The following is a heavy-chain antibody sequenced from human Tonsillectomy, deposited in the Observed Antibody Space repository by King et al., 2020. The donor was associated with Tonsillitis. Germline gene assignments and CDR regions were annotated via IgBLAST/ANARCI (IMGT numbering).Heavy chain of an antibody. D-gene: IGHD2-15*01. J-gene: IGHJ4*02. CDR3: ARSCSGGSCYTTLDY. CDR1: GYSFTSSW. V-gene: IGHV5-51*01. Sequence: VQLVESGAEVKKPGESLKISCNGSGYSFTSSWIGWVRQMPGKGLEWMGIIYPGDSDTRYSQSFQGQVTISAAKSISTAYLQLGSLKASATAMYYCARSCSGGSCYTTLDYWGQGTLVTVSS. CDR2: IYPGDSDT.